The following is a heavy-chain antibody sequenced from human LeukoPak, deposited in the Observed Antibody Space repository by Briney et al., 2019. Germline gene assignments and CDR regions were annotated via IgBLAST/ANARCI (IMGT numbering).Heavy chain of an antibody. CDR1: GYTFTGCY. CDR3: ARPYCNGGSCHDYFDY. D-gene: IGHD2-15*01. Sequence: GASVKVSCKASGYTFTGCYMHWVRQAPGQGLEWMGWMNPYSGGTNYAQKFQGRVTMTRDTSISTAYMELRRLSSDDTAIYYCARPYCNGGSCHDYFDYWGQGTLVSVSS. CDR2: MNPYSGGT. J-gene: IGHJ4*02. V-gene: IGHV1-2*02.